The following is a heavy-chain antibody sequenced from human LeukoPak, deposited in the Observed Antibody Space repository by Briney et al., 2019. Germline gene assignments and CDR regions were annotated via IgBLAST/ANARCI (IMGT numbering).Heavy chain of an antibody. CDR1: GYTFTSYY. J-gene: IGHJ6*02. Sequence: ASVKVSCKASGYTFTSYYMHWVRQAPGQGLEWMGLINPSGGSTSYAQKFQGRVTMTRDTSTSTVYMELSSLRSEDTAVYYCARDAAQTPGWYYYYGMDVWGQGTTVTVSS. V-gene: IGHV1-46*01. CDR2: INPSGGST. CDR3: ARDAAQTPGWYYYYGMDV. D-gene: IGHD6-19*01.